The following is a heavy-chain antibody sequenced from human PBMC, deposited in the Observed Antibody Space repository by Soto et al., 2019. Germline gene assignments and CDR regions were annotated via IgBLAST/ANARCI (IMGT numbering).Heavy chain of an antibody. CDR1: GAAFSNYT. D-gene: IGHD2-15*01. CDR3: ASGKSQMSQDRMGFYYYMDV. J-gene: IGHJ6*03. CDR2: VIPLLDAS. V-gene: IGHV1-69*08. Sequence: QVQLVQSGADVQKPGSSVKISCTASGAAFSNYTFSWVRRAPGAGLEWVGRVIPLLDASNYAEKFQDRVTISADRSTSTVYMELSGLRSEESAIYYCASGKSQMSQDRMGFYYYMDVWGKGTSVTVSS.